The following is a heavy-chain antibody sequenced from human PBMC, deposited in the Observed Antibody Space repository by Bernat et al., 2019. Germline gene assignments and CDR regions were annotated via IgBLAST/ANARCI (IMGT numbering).Heavy chain of an antibody. CDR3: ARDQAGYCSGGSCYRPQYFQH. V-gene: IGHV3-53*01. Sequence: EVQMEESGGGLIQPGGSLRLSCAASGFTVSSNYMSWVRQAPGKGREWVAVSYSGGSTYYADSLKGRFTISRDNSKTTLYLQMNSLRAEDTAVYYCARDQAGYCSGGSCYRPQYFQHWGQGTLVTVSS. CDR1: GFTVSSNY. D-gene: IGHD2-15*01. CDR2: SYSGGST. J-gene: IGHJ1*01.